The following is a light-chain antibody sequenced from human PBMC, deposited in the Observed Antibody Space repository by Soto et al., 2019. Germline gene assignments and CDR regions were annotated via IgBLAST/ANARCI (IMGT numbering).Light chain of an antibody. Sequence: EIVLTQSPATLSLSPGERATLSCRASQSVSSYLAWYQQKPGQAPRLLIYDASNRATGIPARFSGSGSGTDFTLTSSSLEPADFAVYYCQQRSNWPPVFTFGPGTKVDIK. CDR3: QQRSNWPPVFT. V-gene: IGKV3-11*01. CDR2: DAS. CDR1: QSVSSY. J-gene: IGKJ3*01.